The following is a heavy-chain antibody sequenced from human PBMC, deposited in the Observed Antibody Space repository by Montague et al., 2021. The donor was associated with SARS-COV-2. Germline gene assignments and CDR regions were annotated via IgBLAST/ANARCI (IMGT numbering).Heavy chain of an antibody. V-gene: IGHV4-39*01. CDR1: GGSISGTSYY. D-gene: IGHD5-18*01. Sequence: SETLSLTCTVTGGSISGTSYYWGWLRQSPGMGLEWIASVDYSGNTYYSPSLKSRLTISADTSKTLFSLKLISVTAADTALYYCARREYSYGWGDWGQGTLVTVSS. J-gene: IGHJ4*02. CDR3: ARREYSYGWGD. CDR2: VDYSGNT.